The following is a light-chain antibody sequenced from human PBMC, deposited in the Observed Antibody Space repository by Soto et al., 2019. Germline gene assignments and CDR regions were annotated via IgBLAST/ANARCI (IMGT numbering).Light chain of an antibody. V-gene: IGLV2-11*01. CDR3: CSYAGSQTCV. CDR1: SSDVGGYNY. Sequence: QSALTQPRSVSGSPGQSVTISCTGTSSDVGGYNYVSWYQHHPGKAPKLIIYDVTERPSGVPDRFSASKSGNTASLTISGLQADDEADYNCCSYAGSQTCVFGGGTKLTVL. J-gene: IGLJ2*01. CDR2: DVT.